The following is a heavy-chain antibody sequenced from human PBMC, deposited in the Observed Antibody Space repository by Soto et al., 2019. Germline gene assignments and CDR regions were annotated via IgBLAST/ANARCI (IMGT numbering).Heavy chain of an antibody. CDR2: IYYSGST. V-gene: IGHV4-61*01. CDR1: GGSVISRSNY. Sequence: SAILSLTCADSGGSVISRSNYWRWMRPPPGKGLEWIGYIYYSGSTNYNPSLKGRVPISVDTSKNQFSLKLSSVTAADTAVYYCARDLAGCSGGSCYSDYYGMDGWGQGTTVTVSS. CDR3: ARDLAGCSGGSCYSDYYGMDG. J-gene: IGHJ6*02. D-gene: IGHD2-15*01.